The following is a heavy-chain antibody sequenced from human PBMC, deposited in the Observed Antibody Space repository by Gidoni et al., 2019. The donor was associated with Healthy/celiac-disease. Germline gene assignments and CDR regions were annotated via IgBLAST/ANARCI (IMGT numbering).Heavy chain of an antibody. CDR3: AHSADNYDYIGGSSATGRFDP. V-gene: IGHV2-5*02. J-gene: IGHJ5*02. CDR1: GFSLSTSGVG. D-gene: IGHD3-16*01. CDR2: IYWDDDK. Sequence: QITLKESGPTLVKPTQTLTLTCTFSGFSLSTSGVGVGWIRQPPGKALEWLALIYWDDDKRYSPSLKSRLTITKDTSKNQVVLTMTNMDPVDTATYYCAHSADNYDYIGGSSATGRFDPWGQGTLVTVSS.